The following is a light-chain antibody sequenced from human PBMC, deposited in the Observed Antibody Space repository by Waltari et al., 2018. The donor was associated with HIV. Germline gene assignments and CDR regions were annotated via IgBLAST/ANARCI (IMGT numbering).Light chain of an antibody. J-gene: IGLJ2*01. CDR3: CSYTGSTTRVV. CDR2: DVS. V-gene: IGLV2-14*02. Sequence: QSALTQPASVSGSPGQSITISCTGTSSDVGSYNLVSWYQKHPGEAPKLMIYDVSNRPSGFSTRFSGSKSGNTASLTISGLQAEDEADYYCCSYTGSTTRVVFGGGTKLTVL. CDR1: SSDVGSYNL.